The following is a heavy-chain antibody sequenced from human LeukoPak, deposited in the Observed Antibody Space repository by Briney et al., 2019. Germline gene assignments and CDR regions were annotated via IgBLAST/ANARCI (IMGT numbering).Heavy chain of an antibody. CDR3: AREGYSRPYYFDY. J-gene: IGHJ4*02. V-gene: IGHV1-8*01. Sequence: ASVKVSCKASGYTFTSYDINWVRQATGQGLEWMGWMNPNSGNTGYAQKLQGRVTMTTDTSTSTAYMELRSLRSDDTAVYYCAREGYSRPYYFDYWGQGTLVTVSS. CDR1: GYTFTSYD. CDR2: MNPNSGNT. D-gene: IGHD5-18*01.